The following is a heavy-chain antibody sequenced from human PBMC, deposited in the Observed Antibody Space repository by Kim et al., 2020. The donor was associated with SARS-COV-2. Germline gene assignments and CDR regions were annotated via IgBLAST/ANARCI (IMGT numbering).Heavy chain of an antibody. CDR3: VRDMNPTVYGY. D-gene: IGHD4-4*01. J-gene: IGHJ4*02. V-gene: IGHV1-3*01. CDR2: VNAANDQT. Sequence: ASVKVYCKASGYTFKTYPIHWLRQAPGQTLEWMGWVNAANDQTKYSQKFQGRITISRDTSANTAYMELRSLTTKDTAFYYCVRDMNPTVYGYWGQGTLVTVSS. CDR1: GYTFKTYP.